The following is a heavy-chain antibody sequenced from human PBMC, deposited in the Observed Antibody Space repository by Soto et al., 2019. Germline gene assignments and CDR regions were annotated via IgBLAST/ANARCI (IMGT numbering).Heavy chain of an antibody. V-gene: IGHV3-23*01. Sequence: HPGGSLRLSCAASGFTFSSYAMSWVRQAPGKGLEWVPAISGSGGSTYYADSVKGRFTISRDNSKNTLYLQMNSLRAEDTAVYYCAKLNYWEGYDILTGYYKGAPFDYWGQGTLVTVSS. J-gene: IGHJ4*02. CDR3: AKLNYWEGYDILTGYYKGAPFDY. CDR2: ISGSGGST. D-gene: IGHD3-9*01. CDR1: GFTFSSYA.